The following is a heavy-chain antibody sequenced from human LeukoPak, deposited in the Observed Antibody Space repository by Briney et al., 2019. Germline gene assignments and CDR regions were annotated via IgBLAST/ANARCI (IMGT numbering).Heavy chain of an antibody. V-gene: IGHV3-66*02. CDR1: GFTVSSNY. CDR3: ASGDDYDYYFDY. Sequence: GGSLRLSCAASGFTVSSNYMSWVRQAPGKGLEWVSVIYSGGSTYYADSAKGRFTISRDNSKNTLYLQMNSLRAEDTAVYYCASGDDYDYYFDYWGQGTLVTVSS. D-gene: IGHD5-12*01. CDR2: IYSGGST. J-gene: IGHJ4*02.